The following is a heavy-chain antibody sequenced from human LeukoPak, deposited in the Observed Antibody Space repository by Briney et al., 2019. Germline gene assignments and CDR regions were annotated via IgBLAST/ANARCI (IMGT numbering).Heavy chain of an antibody. CDR1: GGTFSSYA. V-gene: IGHV1-69*13. D-gene: IGHD1-26*01. Sequence: SVKVSCKASGGTFSSYAISWVRQAPGQGLEWMGGIIPIFGTANYAQKFQGRVTITADESTSTAYIELSSLRSEDTAVYYCARDGVVGAVSLYMDVWGKGTTVTVSS. CDR3: ARDGVVGAVSLYMDV. J-gene: IGHJ6*03. CDR2: IIPIFGTA.